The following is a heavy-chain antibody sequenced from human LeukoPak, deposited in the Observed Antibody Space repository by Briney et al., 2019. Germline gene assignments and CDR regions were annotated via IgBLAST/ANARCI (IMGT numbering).Heavy chain of an antibody. CDR2: IYYSGST. CDR3: ARAGIAAAGTGWFDP. CDR1: GGSISSYY. V-gene: IGHV4-59*08. Sequence: SETLSLTCTVSGGSISSYYWSWIRQPPGKGLEWIGYIYYSGSTNYNPSLKSRVTISVDTSKNQFSLKLTSVTAADTAVYYCARAGIAAAGTGWFDPWGQGTLVTVSS. J-gene: IGHJ5*02. D-gene: IGHD6-13*01.